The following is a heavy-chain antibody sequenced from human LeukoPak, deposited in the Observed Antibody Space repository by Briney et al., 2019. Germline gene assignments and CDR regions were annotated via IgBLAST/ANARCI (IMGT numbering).Heavy chain of an antibody. V-gene: IGHV4-59*01. D-gene: IGHD5-24*01. CDR1: GGSISNYY. Sequence: EPSETLSLTCTVSGGSISNYYWNWIRQPPGKGLEWIGYIYYTGNTNYNPSLKSRVTISVDTSKNQFSLKLSSVTAADTAVYYCARDRLQLRSWGQGTLVTVSS. CDR2: IYYTGNT. J-gene: IGHJ5*02. CDR3: ARDRLQLRS.